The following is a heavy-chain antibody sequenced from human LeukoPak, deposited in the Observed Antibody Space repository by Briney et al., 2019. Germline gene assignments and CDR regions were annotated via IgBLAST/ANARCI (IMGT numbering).Heavy chain of an antibody. CDR3: ARGQAYYDSSGYLGY. CDR2: INPSGGST. D-gene: IGHD3-22*01. CDR1: GYTFTSYY. V-gene: IGHV1-46*01. J-gene: IGHJ4*02. Sequence: GASVKVSCMASGYTFTSYYMHWVRQAPGQGLEWMGMINPSGGSTSYAQKFQGRVTMTRDTSTSTVYMELSSLRSEDTAVYYCARGQAYYDSSGYLGYWGQGTLVTVSS.